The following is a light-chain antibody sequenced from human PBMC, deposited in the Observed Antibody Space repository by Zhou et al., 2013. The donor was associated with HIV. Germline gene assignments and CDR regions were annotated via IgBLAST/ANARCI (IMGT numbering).Light chain of an antibody. CDR2: RAA. J-gene: IGKJ5*01. CDR3: QQFKLYPIT. CDR1: QSISTY. Sequence: DIQMTQSPSSLSASVGDRVTITCRASQSISTYLNWYQQKPGKAPNLLVYRAASLQSGVPSRFRGSGSGTDFTLTINSLQPEDFATYFCQQFKLYPITFGQGTRL. V-gene: IGKV1-39*01.